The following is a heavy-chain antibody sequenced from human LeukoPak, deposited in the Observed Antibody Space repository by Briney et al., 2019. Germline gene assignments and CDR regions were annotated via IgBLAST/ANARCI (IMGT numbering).Heavy chain of an antibody. CDR3: VQLEVPAALGGDY. D-gene: IGHD2-2*01. V-gene: IGHV3-30*02. CDR2: IRYDGSNK. Sequence: GGSLRLSCAASGFTFSSYGMHWVRQAPGKGLEWVAFIRYDGSNKYYADSVKGRFTISRDNSKDKLYLQMNSLRAEDTAVYYCVQLEVPAALGGDYWGQGTLVTVSS. CDR1: GFTFSSYG. J-gene: IGHJ4*02.